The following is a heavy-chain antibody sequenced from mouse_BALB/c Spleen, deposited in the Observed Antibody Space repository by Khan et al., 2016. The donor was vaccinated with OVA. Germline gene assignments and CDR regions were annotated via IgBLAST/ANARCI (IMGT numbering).Heavy chain of an antibody. D-gene: IGHD3-3*01. J-gene: IGHJ1*01. CDR2: IYYSGKI. Sequence: EVKLLESGPDLVKPSQSLSLTCTVTGYSITSGYSWHWIRQFPGNKLEWMGYIYYSGKINYNPSLKSRISITRDTSKNPFFLQLNSVTTEVTATYNCARSGTTGVDYWYLDVWGAGTTVTVSS. CDR1: GYSITSGYS. V-gene: IGHV3-1*02. CDR3: ARSGTTGVDYWYLDV.